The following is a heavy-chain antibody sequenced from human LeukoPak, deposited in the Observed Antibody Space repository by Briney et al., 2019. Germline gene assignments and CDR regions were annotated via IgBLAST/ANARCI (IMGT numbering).Heavy chain of an antibody. CDR3: ARDSEPIDSSGLDAFDI. Sequence: SETLSLTCTVSGGSISSGDYYWSWIRQPPGKGLEWIGYIYYSGSTYYNPSLKSRVTISVDTSKNQFSLKLSSVTAADTAVYYCARDSEPIDSSGLDAFDIWGQGTMVTVSS. CDR1: GGSISSGDYY. V-gene: IGHV4-30-4*01. D-gene: IGHD3-22*01. CDR2: IYYSGST. J-gene: IGHJ3*02.